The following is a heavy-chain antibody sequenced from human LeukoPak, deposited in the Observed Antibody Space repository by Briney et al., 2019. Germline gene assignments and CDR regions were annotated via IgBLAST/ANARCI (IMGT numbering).Heavy chain of an antibody. J-gene: IGHJ4*02. V-gene: IGHV3-13*01. Sequence: PGVSLRLSYAASGFTFLDYDMHWVRQAIAKGVKGVSSIGIRGDTHYPESVTRRFTISRENAESSLYLQMNSLRAEDTAVYYCARGGIQVSGIDEFDYWGQGTLVTVSS. CDR2: IGIRGDT. CDR1: GFTFLDYD. CDR3: ARGGIQVSGIDEFDY. D-gene: IGHD6-19*01.